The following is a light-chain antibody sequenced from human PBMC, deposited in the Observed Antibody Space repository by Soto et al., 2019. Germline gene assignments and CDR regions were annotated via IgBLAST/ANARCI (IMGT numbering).Light chain of an antibody. V-gene: IGKV3-11*01. CDR1: QNVGGY. Sequence: EMVLTQSPATLSFSPRERVTLSCRARQNVGGYLAWYQQKPGQAPRLLIYDASNRATGIPARFSGSGSGTDFSLTISSLEPEDLAVYYCQQRSTWPLTFGGGTKVEIK. CDR3: QQRSTWPLT. J-gene: IGKJ4*01. CDR2: DAS.